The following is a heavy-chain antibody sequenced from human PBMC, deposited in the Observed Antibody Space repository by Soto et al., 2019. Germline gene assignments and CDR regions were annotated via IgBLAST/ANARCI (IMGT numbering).Heavy chain of an antibody. CDR3: ARDPNGYKSGLRSRYHYGMDV. CDR2: INPNGGSA. Sequence: ASVKVSCKASGYTFNTYYIHWVRQAPGQGLEWMALINPNGGSATYAQRFQGRVTLTRDTSTSTVCMELSSLRSEDTALYYCARDPNGYKSGLRSRYHYGMDVWGQGTTVTVSS. V-gene: IGHV1-46*02. CDR1: GYTFNTYY. J-gene: IGHJ6*02. D-gene: IGHD5-18*01.